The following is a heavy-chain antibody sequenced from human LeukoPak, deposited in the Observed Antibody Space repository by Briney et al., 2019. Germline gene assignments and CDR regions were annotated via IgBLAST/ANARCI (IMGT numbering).Heavy chain of an antibody. CDR3: AREIMVTREWYFDL. Sequence: PGGSLRLSCAASGFTFSTNWMHWVRQAPGKGLVWVSRINGDGSRTNYADSVEGRFTISRDNAKNTVYLQMNSLRAEDTAVYYCAREIMVTREWYFDLWGRGTLVTVAS. D-gene: IGHD2-21*02. CDR1: GFTFSTNW. CDR2: INGDGSRT. V-gene: IGHV3-74*01. J-gene: IGHJ2*01.